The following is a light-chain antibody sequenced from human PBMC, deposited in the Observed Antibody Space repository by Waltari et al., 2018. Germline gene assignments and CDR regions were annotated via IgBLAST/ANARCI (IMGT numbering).Light chain of an antibody. CDR2: NSD. V-gene: IGLV1-47*01. Sequence: QSVLTQPPSMSGTPGQRVTISCSGSSSNIGNNYVCWYQQLPGTAPKLLIYNSDQRPSGVPDRFAGSTSGTSASLAISGLRSEDDGDYYWAAWDDSVTGEVFGGGTRLTVL. CDR1: SSNIGNNY. J-gene: IGLJ3*02. CDR3: AAWDDSVTGEV.